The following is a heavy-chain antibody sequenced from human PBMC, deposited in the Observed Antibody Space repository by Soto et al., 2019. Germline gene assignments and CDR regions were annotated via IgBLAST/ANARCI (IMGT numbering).Heavy chain of an antibody. V-gene: IGHV3-30-3*01. D-gene: IGHD2-15*01. CDR3: SRGCIGNSCYDAFDV. Sequence: QVQLVESGGGVVQPGRSLRLSCAASGFTFNTYAMHWVRQAPGKGLEWVAVISSDGSNKYYADSVKGRFTISRDNSKDTLYLQMSGLRAEDTAVYYCSRGCIGNSCYDAFDVWGLGTMVTVSS. CDR2: ISSDGSNK. J-gene: IGHJ3*01. CDR1: GFTFNTYA.